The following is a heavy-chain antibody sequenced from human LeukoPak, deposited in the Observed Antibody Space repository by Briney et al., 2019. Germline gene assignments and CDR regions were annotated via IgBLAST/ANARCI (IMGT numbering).Heavy chain of an antibody. CDR3: ARGLGYQLQPNWFDP. V-gene: IGHV4-4*07. CDR2: IYTSGST. J-gene: IGHJ5*02. D-gene: IGHD2-2*01. Sequence: PSETLPLTCTVSGGSISSYYWSWIRQPAGKGLEWIGRIYTSGSTNYNPSLKSRVTMSVDTSKNQFSLKLSSVTAADTAVYYCARGLGYQLQPNWFDPWGQGTLVTVSS. CDR1: GGSISSYY.